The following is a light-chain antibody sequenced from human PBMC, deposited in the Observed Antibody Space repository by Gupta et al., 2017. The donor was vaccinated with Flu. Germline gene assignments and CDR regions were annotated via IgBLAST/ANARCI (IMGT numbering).Light chain of an antibody. CDR2: DVS. V-gene: IGLV2-11*01. CDR3: CSYAGSHLYV. Sequence: SALTQPRSVSGSRGQSVTISCTGTSSDVGGYNYVSWYQQHPGKAPKLMIYDVSKRPSGVPDRFSGSKSGNTASLTISGLQAEDEADYYCCSYAGSHLYVFATGTKVTVL. J-gene: IGLJ1*01. CDR1: SSDVGGYNY.